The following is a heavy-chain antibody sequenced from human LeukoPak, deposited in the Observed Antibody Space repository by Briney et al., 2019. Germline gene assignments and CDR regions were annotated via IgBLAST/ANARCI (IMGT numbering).Heavy chain of an antibody. J-gene: IGHJ5*02. Sequence: SETLSLTCTVSGDSITSSTYYWGWIRQPPGKGLGGIGSIYYTGSTYYNQSLKRRVTISVDASKNQFSLKLRSVTAADTAVYYCARLYYYDAGGYPNPWGQGTLVTVSS. CDR2: IYYTGST. CDR1: GDSITSSTYY. V-gene: IGHV4-39*01. D-gene: IGHD3-22*01. CDR3: ARLYYYDAGGYPNP.